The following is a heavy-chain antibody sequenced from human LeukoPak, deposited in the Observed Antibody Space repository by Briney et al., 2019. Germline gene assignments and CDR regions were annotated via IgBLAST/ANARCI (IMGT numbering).Heavy chain of an antibody. CDR3: ARRLAGTEDY. J-gene: IGHJ4*02. Sequence: SETLSLTCTVSGGSISSSSYYWGWIRQPPGKGLEWIGRIYYSGSTYYTPSLKSRVTISVDTSKNQFSLKLSSVTAADTAVYYCARRLAGTEDYWGQGTLVTVSS. V-gene: IGHV4-39*01. D-gene: IGHD6-13*01. CDR1: GGSISSSSYY. CDR2: IYYSGST.